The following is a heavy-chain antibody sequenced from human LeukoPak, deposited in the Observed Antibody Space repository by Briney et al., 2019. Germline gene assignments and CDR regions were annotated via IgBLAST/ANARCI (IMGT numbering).Heavy chain of an antibody. CDR1: GYTFTSYY. Sequence: GASVKVSCKASGYTFTSYYVHWVRQAPGQGLEWMGLINPRGEDTDYAQKFQGRVTMTRDTSTSTVYMEVCGLRSEDTAVYYCARVYCSGGSCYSRAAFDIWGQGTMVTVSS. CDR2: INPRGEDT. CDR3: ARVYCSGGSCYSRAAFDI. D-gene: IGHD2-15*01. V-gene: IGHV1-46*01. J-gene: IGHJ3*02.